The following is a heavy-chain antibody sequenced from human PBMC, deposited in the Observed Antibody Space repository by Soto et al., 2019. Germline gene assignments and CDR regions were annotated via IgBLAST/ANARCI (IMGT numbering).Heavy chain of an antibody. Sequence: SETLSLTCTVSGGSVSSGSYYWSWIRQPPGKGLEWIGYIYYSGSTNYNPSLKSRVTISVDTSKNQFSLKLSSVTAADTAVYYCAGGYCSSTSCWTRHYYYGMDVWGQGTTVTVSS. CDR1: GGSVSSGSYY. D-gene: IGHD2-2*01. CDR2: IYYSGST. J-gene: IGHJ6*02. CDR3: AGGYCSSTSCWTRHYYYGMDV. V-gene: IGHV4-61*01.